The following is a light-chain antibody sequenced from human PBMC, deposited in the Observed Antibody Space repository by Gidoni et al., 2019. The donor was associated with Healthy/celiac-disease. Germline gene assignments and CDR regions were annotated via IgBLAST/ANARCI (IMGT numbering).Light chain of an antibody. V-gene: IGKV3-20*01. J-gene: IGKJ4*01. CDR2: GAS. CDR3: QQDGSSPLT. Sequence: EIVLTLSPGTLSLYPGERATLSCRASQSVSRSYLAWYQQKPGQAPRLLIYGASSRATGIPDRFSGSGSGTDFTLTISRLEPEDVAVYYCQQDGSSPLTFGGGTKVEIK. CDR1: QSVSRSY.